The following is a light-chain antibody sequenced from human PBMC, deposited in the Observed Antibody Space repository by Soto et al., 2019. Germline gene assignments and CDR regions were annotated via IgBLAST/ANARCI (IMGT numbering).Light chain of an antibody. V-gene: IGKV3-11*01. J-gene: IGKJ4*01. CDR3: QQRYSWPPLT. Sequence: EIVLTQSPATLSLSPGEGATLSCRASQSVRSFLVWYQQKPGQAPRLLIYDASNRATGVPARFSGSGSGTDFSLTISSLEPEDFAVYYCQQRYSWPPLTFGGGTRVEI. CDR1: QSVRSF. CDR2: DAS.